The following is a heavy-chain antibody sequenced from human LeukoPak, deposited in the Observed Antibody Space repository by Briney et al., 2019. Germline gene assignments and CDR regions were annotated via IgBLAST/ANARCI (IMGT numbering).Heavy chain of an antibody. CDR2: ITPIFGTA. CDR1: GGTFSSYA. Sequence: SVKVSCKASGGTFSSYAISWVRQAPGQGLEWMGGITPIFGTANYAQKFQGRVTITADESTSTAYMELSSLRSEDTAVYYCARSSIVATFRFDYWGQGTLVTVSS. D-gene: IGHD5-12*01. V-gene: IGHV1-69*13. J-gene: IGHJ4*02. CDR3: ARSSIVATFRFDY.